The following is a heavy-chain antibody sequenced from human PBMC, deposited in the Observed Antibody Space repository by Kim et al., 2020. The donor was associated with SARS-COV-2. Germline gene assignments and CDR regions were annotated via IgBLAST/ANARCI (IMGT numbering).Heavy chain of an antibody. CDR2: IYYSGST. CDR3: ARDYSYGYGYNWFDP. D-gene: IGHD5-18*01. J-gene: IGHJ5*02. CDR1: GGSISSGGYY. Sequence: SETLSLTCTVSGGSISSGGYYWSWIRQHPGKGLEWIGYIYYSGSTYYNPSLKSRVTISVDTSKNQFSLKLSSVTAADTAVYYCARDYSYGYGYNWFDPWGQGTLVTVSS. V-gene: IGHV4-31*03.